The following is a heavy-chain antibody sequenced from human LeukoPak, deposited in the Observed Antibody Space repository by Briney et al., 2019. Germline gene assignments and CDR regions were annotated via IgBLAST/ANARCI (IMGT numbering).Heavy chain of an antibody. CDR1: GGSFSGYY. J-gene: IGHJ6*03. V-gene: IGHV4-34*01. CDR2: INHSGST. D-gene: IGHD5-12*01. Sequence: PSETLSLTCAVYGGSFSGYYWSWIRQPPGKGLEWIGEINHSGSTNYNPSLKSRVTISVDTSKNQFSLKLSSVTAADTAVYYCARDVAWLVMDVWGKGTTVTVSS. CDR3: ARDVAWLVMDV.